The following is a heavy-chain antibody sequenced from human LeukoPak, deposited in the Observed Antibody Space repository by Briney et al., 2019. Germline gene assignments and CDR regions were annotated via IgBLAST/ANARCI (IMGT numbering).Heavy chain of an antibody. Sequence: ASVKVSCKTSGGTFSSSAITWVRQAPEQGLEWMGWISPYNGNTNYAQKFQGRVTMTTDTSTRTAYMELRNLRSDDTALYYCATEGGWQPTDYGDHVYWGQGTLVTVSS. CDR1: GGTFSSSA. CDR3: ATEGGWQPTDYGDHVY. D-gene: IGHD4-17*01. V-gene: IGHV1-18*01. J-gene: IGHJ4*02. CDR2: ISPYNGNT.